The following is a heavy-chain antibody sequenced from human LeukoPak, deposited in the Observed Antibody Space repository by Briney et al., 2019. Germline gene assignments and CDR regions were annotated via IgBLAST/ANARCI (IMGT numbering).Heavy chain of an antibody. CDR1: GITFSSYA. CDR2: ISYDGSNK. D-gene: IGHD3-3*01. CDR3: ASSGMYYDFWSGYYRDY. V-gene: IGHV3-30*04. J-gene: IGHJ4*02. Sequence: GGSLRLSCAASGITFSSYAMHWVRQAPGKGLEWVAVISYDGSNKYYADSVKGRFTISRDNSKNTLYLQMNSLRAEDTAVYYCASSGMYYDFWSGYYRDYWGQGTLVTVSS.